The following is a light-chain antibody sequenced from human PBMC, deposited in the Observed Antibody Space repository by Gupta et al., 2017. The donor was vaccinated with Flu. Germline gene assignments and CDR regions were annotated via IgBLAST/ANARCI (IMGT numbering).Light chain of an antibody. CDR3: HVWDRDMDNFV. J-gene: IGLJ2*01. CDR1: NIGSKD. CDR2: DIG. Sequence: VKTDRLTGVANNIGSKDFHWHQTRPGQDPVLLVYDIGDRPSGIPERFSGSTSAATATLNITRVQAGDEADDYCHVWDRDMDNFVFGGGTKLTVL. V-gene: IGLV3-21*03.